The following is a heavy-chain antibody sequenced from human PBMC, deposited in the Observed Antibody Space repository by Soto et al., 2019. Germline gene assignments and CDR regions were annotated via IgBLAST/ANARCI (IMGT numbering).Heavy chain of an antibody. CDR1: GFTFSSYG. Sequence: QVQLVESGGGVVQPGRSLRLSCAASGFTFSSYGMHWVRQAPGKGLEWVAVISYDGSNKYYADSVKGRFTISRDNSKNTLYLQLNSLSAEDTAVYYCAKWGDYEFDYWGQGTLVTVSS. V-gene: IGHV3-30*18. CDR3: AKWGDYEFDY. D-gene: IGHD4-17*01. J-gene: IGHJ4*02. CDR2: ISYDGSNK.